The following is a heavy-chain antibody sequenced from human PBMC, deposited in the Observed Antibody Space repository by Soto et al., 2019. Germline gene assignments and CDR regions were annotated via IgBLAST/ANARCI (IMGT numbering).Heavy chain of an antibody. CDR2: IKQDGSEK. V-gene: IGHV3-7*01. Sequence: EVQLVESGGGLVQPGGSLRLSCAASGFTFSSYWMTWVRQAPGKGLEWVANIKQDGSEKYYVDSVKGRFTISRDNAKNSLYLQMNCLRAEDTAVYYCARDRLAYCGGNCYAYFDYWGQGTLVTVSS. CDR3: ARDRLAYCGGNCYAYFDY. CDR1: GFTFSSYW. D-gene: IGHD2-21*01. J-gene: IGHJ4*02.